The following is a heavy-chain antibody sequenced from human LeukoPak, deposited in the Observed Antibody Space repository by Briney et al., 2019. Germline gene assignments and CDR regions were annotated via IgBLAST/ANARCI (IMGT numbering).Heavy chain of an antibody. Sequence: SETLSLTCAVYGGSFSGYYWSWIRQPPGKGLEWIGEINDSGGTKYIPSLKSRVTISADTSKNQFSLKVNSVTAADTAVHYCARGGLNSNFFDSWGQGTLVTVSS. D-gene: IGHD4-11*01. CDR1: GGSFSGYY. J-gene: IGHJ4*02. CDR3: ARGGLNSNFFDS. V-gene: IGHV4-34*01. CDR2: INDSGGT.